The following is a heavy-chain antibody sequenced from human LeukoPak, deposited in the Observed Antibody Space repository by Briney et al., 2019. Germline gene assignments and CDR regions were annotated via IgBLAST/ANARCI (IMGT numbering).Heavy chain of an antibody. J-gene: IGHJ3*02. Sequence: GASVKVSCKASGGTFSNYAISWVRQAPGQRLEWMGWINAGNGNTKYSQEFQGRVTITRDTSASTAYMELSSLRSEDMAVYYCARGSPTHFYGSGTFYKSRGQLNTWGQGTMVTVSS. CDR3: ARGSPTHFYGSGTFYKSRGQLNT. CDR2: INAGNGNT. V-gene: IGHV1-3*03. D-gene: IGHD3-10*01. CDR1: GGTFSNYA.